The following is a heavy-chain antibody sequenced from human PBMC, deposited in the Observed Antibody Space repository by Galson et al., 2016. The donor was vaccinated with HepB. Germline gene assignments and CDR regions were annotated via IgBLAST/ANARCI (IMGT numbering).Heavy chain of an antibody. V-gene: IGHV3-23*01. Sequence: SLRLSCAASGFTFSGYAMTWVRQAPGKGLEWVSGISGSGDSTYYADSVKGRFTSSRDNSKNTLYLKMNSLRVEDAAVYYCATPHLWSLFAFDVWGQGTTVTVSS. CDR2: ISGSGDST. CDR1: GFTFSGYA. CDR3: ATPHLWSLFAFDV. D-gene: IGHD2-8*02. J-gene: IGHJ3*01.